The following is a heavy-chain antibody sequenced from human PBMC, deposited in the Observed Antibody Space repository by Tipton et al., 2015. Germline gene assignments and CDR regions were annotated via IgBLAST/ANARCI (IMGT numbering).Heavy chain of an antibody. V-gene: IGHV4-61*05. J-gene: IGHJ4*02. CDR2: MNHSGST. CDR3: ARGDDATAMATGFDY. D-gene: IGHD5-18*01. CDR1: GGSVSTSNYY. Sequence: TLSLTCTVSGGSVSTSNYYWGWIRQSPGKGLEWIGEMNHSGSTNYNPSLKSRVTISVDTPNIEFSLKLSSVTAADTGFYYCARGDDATAMATGFDYWGQGALVTVSS.